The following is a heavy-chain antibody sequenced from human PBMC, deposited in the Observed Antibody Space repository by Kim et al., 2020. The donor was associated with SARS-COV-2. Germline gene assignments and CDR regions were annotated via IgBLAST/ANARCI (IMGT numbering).Heavy chain of an antibody. CDR3: ARGGGIFGVVIRAPDAFDI. CDR1: GGSISSYY. D-gene: IGHD3-3*01. J-gene: IGHJ3*02. Sequence: SETLSLTCTVSGGSISSYYWSWIRQPPGKGLEWIGYIYYSGSTNYNPSLKSRVTISVDTSKNQFSLKLSSVTAADTAVYYCARGGGIFGVVIRAPDAFDIWGQGTVVTVSS. CDR2: IYYSGST. V-gene: IGHV4-59*01.